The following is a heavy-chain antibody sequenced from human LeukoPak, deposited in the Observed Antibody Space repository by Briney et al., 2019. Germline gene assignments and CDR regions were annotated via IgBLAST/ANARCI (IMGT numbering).Heavy chain of an antibody. J-gene: IGHJ3*02. CDR1: GGSISSSSYY. V-gene: IGHV4-39*07. Sequence: PSETLSLTCTVSGGSISSSSYYWGWIRQPPGKGLEWIGSIYYSGSTYYNPSLKSRVTMSVDTSKNQFSLKLSSVTAADTAVYYCARVVYDSSGYYYTNGAFDIWGQGTMVTVSS. CDR3: ARVVYDSSGYYYTNGAFDI. D-gene: IGHD3-22*01. CDR2: IYYSGST.